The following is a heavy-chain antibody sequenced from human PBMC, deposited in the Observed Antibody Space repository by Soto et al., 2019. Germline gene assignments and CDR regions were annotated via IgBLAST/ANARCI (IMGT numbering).Heavy chain of an antibody. Sequence: GGSLRLSCAASGFTFSSYAMHWVRQAPGKGLEWVAVISYDGSNKYYADSVKGRFTISRDNSKNTLYLQMNSLRAEDTAVYYCAREDGDGSSSYFDYWGQGTLVTVSS. V-gene: IGHV3-30*04. CDR1: GFTFSSYA. J-gene: IGHJ4*02. CDR3: AREDGDGSSSYFDY. D-gene: IGHD6-6*01. CDR2: ISYDGSNK.